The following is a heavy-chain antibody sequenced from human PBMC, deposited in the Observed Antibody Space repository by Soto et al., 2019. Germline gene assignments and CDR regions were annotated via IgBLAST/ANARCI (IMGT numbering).Heavy chain of an antibody. Sequence: EDQLLESGGGLVQPGGSLRLSCAASASTFSSYGLSWVRQAPGKGLEWVSAISGSGGITFYAESVKGRFTISRDSSKKMLYLQMTSLRAEDTAIYYGARHKTTVTKSFDYWGQGTLVTVSS. CDR2: ISGSGGIT. CDR3: ARHKTTVTKSFDY. CDR1: ASTFSSYG. V-gene: IGHV3-23*01. D-gene: IGHD4-17*01. J-gene: IGHJ4*02.